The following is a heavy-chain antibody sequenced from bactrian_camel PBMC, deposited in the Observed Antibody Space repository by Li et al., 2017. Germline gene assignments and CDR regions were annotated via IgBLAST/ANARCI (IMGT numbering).Heavy chain of an antibody. CDR2: IDSDGST. V-gene: IGHV3S67*01. Sequence: VQLVESGGGSVQPGGSLRLSCEGPGFNEKTYCVGWFREAPGKEREGVAVIDSDGSTNYADSVKGRFTISKDDAKNTLYLQMNSLRLEDTAQYYCAASTYCTGSFCFCTTQLFLDGYTLWGQGTQVTVS. D-gene: IGHD1*01. CDR1: GFNEKTYC. CDR3: AASTYCTGSFCFCTTQLFLDGYTL. J-gene: IGHJ4*01.